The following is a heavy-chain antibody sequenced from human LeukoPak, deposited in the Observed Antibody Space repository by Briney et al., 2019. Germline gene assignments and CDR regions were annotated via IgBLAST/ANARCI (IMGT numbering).Heavy chain of an antibody. CDR2: ISYDGSNK. CDR3: AKVASSWYDFQH. CDR1: GFTFNIYA. D-gene: IGHD6-13*01. V-gene: IGHV3-30-3*01. J-gene: IGHJ1*01. Sequence: GGSLRLSCAASGFTFNIYAMHWVRQAPGKGLEWVAVISYDGSNKYYADSVKGRFTISRDNSQNTLYLQMNSLRAEDTAVYYCAKVASSWYDFQHWGQGTLVTVSS.